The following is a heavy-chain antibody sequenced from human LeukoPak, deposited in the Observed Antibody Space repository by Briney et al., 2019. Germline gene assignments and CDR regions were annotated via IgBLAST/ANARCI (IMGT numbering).Heavy chain of an antibody. D-gene: IGHD2-15*01. V-gene: IGHV4-39*07. CDR1: GGSISSSSSY. Sequence: PSETLSLTCSVSGGSISSSSSYWGWIRQPPGKGLEWIGSIYYSGSTNYNPSLKSRVTISVDTSKNQFSLKLSSVTAADTAVYYCARAVRLGYCSGGSCYGWFDPWGQGTLVTVSS. CDR3: ARAVRLGYCSGGSCYGWFDP. J-gene: IGHJ5*02. CDR2: IYYSGST.